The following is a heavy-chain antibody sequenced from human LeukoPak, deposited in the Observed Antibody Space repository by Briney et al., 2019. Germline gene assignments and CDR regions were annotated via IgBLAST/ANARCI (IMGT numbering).Heavy chain of an antibody. CDR2: ISYDGSNK. CDR3: AKDNYDSSGYLIT. J-gene: IGHJ5*02. V-gene: IGHV3-30*18. Sequence: GRSLRLSCAASGFTFSSYGMHWVRQAPGKGLEWVAVISYDGSNKYYADSAKGRFTISRDNSKNTLYLQMNSLRAEDTAVYYCAKDNYDSSGYLITWGQGTLVTVSS. CDR1: GFTFSSYG. D-gene: IGHD3-22*01.